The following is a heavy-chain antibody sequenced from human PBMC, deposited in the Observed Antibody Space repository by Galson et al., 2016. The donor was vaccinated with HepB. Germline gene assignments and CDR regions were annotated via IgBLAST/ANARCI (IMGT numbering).Heavy chain of an antibody. CDR1: GFTIRDNY. V-gene: IGHV3-53*04. J-gene: IGHJ2*01. D-gene: IGHD1-26*01. CDR2: IYTSGAT. CDR3: ARLPWDSYQWYFDL. Sequence: SLRLSCAASGFTIRDNYINWVRQAPGKGLEWVSIIYTSGATYYADSVEGRVTVSRHDPENTVYLQMNSLRVDDTAVCYCARLPWDSYQWYFDLWGRGTPVTVSS.